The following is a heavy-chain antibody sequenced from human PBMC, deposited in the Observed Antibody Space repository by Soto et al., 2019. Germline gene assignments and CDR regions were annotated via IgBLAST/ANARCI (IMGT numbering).Heavy chain of an antibody. D-gene: IGHD3-22*01. Sequence: EVQLVESGGGLVQPGGSLRLSCAADRFTFNTYWMQWVRQAPGKGLVWVSRIKSDGSYTNYADSVKGRFTISRDNAKNTLFLQMNSLGAEDTAVYYCATGGSGYFTYWGQGTLVTVSP. V-gene: IGHV3-74*01. CDR2: IKSDGSYT. CDR1: RFTFNTYW. J-gene: IGHJ4*02. CDR3: ATGGSGYFTY.